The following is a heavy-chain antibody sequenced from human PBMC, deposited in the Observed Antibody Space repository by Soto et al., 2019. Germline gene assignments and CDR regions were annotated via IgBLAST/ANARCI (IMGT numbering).Heavy chain of an antibody. D-gene: IGHD6-13*01. CDR3: AKETAAGDYFYYGLDV. CDR1: GFTFSSYA. J-gene: IGHJ6*02. Sequence: GGSLRLSCVASGFTFSSYAMSWVRQAPGKGLEWVSTISASGGSPYYANNVRGRFTISRDNSNNTLYLQINSLRAEDTAVYYCAKETAAGDYFYYGLDVWGQGTTVTVSS. CDR2: ISASGGSP. V-gene: IGHV3-23*01.